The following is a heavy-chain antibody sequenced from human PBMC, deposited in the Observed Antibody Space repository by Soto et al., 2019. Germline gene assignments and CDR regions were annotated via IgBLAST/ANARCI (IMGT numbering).Heavy chain of an antibody. J-gene: IGHJ4*02. CDR3: AHRRATRYCSGGSCSGFDY. D-gene: IGHD2-15*01. CDR1: GFSLSTTGVG. V-gene: IGHV2-5*02. Sequence: QITLKESGPPLVKPTQALTLTCTFSGFSLSTTGVGVGWIRQPPGKALEWLALIYWDDDKRYSPSLKSRLTITKDTSKNQVVLTMTNMGPVDTATYYCAHRRATRYCSGGSCSGFDYWGQGTLVTVSS. CDR2: IYWDDDK.